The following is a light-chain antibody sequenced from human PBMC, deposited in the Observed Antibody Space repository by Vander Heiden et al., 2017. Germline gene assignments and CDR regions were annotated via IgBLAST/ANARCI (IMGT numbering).Light chain of an antibody. CDR2: AAS. Sequence: AIQLTQSPPSLSASVGDRVTITCRASQGLTGALAWYQQKPGKPPKLLIYAASTLESGVPSRFSGSGSGTHFTLTISSLQPEDFATYYCQQANSYLLSFGGGTKVEIK. J-gene: IGKJ4*01. CDR1: QGLTGA. CDR3: QQANSYLLS. V-gene: IGKV1-13*02.